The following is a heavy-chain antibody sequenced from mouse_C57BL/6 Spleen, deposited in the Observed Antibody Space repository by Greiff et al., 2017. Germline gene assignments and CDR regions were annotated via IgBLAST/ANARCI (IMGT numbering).Heavy chain of an antibody. D-gene: IGHD1-1*01. CDR1: GYTFTDYY. Sequence: EVQLQQSGPELVKPGASVKISCKASGYTFTDYYMNWVKQSHGKSLEWIGDINPNNGGTSYNQKFKGKATLTVDKSSSTAYMELRSLTSEDSAVYYCARRPFYYGSSYFWYFDVWGTGTTVTVSS. J-gene: IGHJ1*03. CDR2: INPNNGGT. CDR3: ARRPFYYGSSYFWYFDV. V-gene: IGHV1-26*01.